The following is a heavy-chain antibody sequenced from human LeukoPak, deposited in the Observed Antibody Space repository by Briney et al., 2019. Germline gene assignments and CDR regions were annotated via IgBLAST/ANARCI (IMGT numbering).Heavy chain of an antibody. J-gene: IGHJ3*01. CDR2: VVPLFGPP. CDR3: TRTDTALVHGSGPDAFDV. Sequence: GASVKVSCKASGDTFSSYEISWVRQAPGQGLEWMGGVVPLFGPPSYAPKFQGRVIITTDERTNTAYLELSSLRSEDTAVYYCTRTDTALVHGSGPDAFDVWGQGTMVTVSS. V-gene: IGHV1-69*05. D-gene: IGHD5-18*01. CDR1: GDTFSSYE.